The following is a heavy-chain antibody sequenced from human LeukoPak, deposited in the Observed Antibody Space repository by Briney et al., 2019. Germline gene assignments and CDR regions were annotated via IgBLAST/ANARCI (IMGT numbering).Heavy chain of an antibody. V-gene: IGHV1-69*04. CDR2: IIPIIGIA. Sequence: SVKVSCKASGGSFNSYAFSWVRQAPGQGLEWMGRIIPIIGIASYAQKFQGRVTITADKSTSTAYMELSSLRPEDTAVYYCARDLMTTVTLLFDYWGQGTLVTVSS. J-gene: IGHJ4*02. CDR3: ARDLMTTVTLLFDY. CDR1: GGSFNSYA. D-gene: IGHD4-17*01.